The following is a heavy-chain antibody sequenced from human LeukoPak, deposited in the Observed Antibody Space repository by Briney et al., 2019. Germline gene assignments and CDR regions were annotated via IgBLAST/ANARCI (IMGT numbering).Heavy chain of an antibody. J-gene: IGHJ6*03. D-gene: IGHD2-2*01. V-gene: IGHV4-59*01. CDR2: IYYSGST. CDR1: GGSISSYY. Sequence: SETLSLTCTVSGGSISSYYWSWIRQPPGKGLEWIGYIYYSGSTNYNPSLKSRVTISVDTSKNQFSLKLSSVTAADTAVYYCARYVPDEINDPGAYYYYYYMDVWGKGTTVTVSS. CDR3: ARYVPDEINDPGAYYYYYYMDV.